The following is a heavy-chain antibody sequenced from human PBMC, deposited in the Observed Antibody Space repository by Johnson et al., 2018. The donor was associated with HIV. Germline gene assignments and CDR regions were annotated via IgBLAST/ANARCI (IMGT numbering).Heavy chain of an antibody. Sequence: VQLVESGGGVVQPGRSLRLSCAASGFTFSNSAMHWVRQAPGKGLEWVAVISYDGSNKYYADSVKGRFAISRDNSKNTLYLQMNSLRAEDTAVYYCAKDPPGVDDIHAFDIWGQGTMVTVSS. CDR1: GFTFSNSA. D-gene: IGHD3-9*01. J-gene: IGHJ3*02. V-gene: IGHV3-30*09. CDR2: ISYDGSNK. CDR3: AKDPPGVDDIHAFDI.